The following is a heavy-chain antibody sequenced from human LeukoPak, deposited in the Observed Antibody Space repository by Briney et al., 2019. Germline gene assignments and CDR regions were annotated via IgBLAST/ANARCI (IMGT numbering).Heavy chain of an antibody. CDR3: ARANFLYCSSSTCLFDY. D-gene: IGHD2-2*01. CDR2: INPNDGDT. Sequence: GASVKVSYKASGYTFTDYYMHWVRQAPGQGFEWMGWINPNDGDTNYAQKFQGRVTMTRDTSISTAHMEVSRLRSDDTAVYYCARANFLYCSSSTCLFDYWGQGTLVTASS. V-gene: IGHV1-2*02. J-gene: IGHJ4*02. CDR1: GYTFTDYY.